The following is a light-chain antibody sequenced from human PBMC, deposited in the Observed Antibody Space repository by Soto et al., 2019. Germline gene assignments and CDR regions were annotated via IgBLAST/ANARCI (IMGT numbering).Light chain of an antibody. CDR2: GAS. CDR1: QSVSSN. CDR3: QQYNNWPWT. Sequence: EIVLTQSPAALSLSPGERATLSCRASQSVSSNLAWHQQKPGQAPMLLIYGASTRATGIPDRFSGNGSGTEFTLTISSLQSEDFAVYYCQQYNNWPWTFGQGTKVEIK. V-gene: IGKV3-15*01. J-gene: IGKJ1*01.